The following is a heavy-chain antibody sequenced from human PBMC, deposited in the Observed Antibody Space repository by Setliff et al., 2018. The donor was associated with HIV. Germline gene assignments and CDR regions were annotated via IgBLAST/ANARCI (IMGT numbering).Heavy chain of an antibody. CDR3: ASRRGIEFCFDT. J-gene: IGHJ4*02. V-gene: IGHV4-34*01. Sequence: SETLSLTCAVYGQSISGYYWSWIRQTPGKGLEWIGEINHGGDTSYNPSLKSRVTISVGSSYNHFSLKLSSVTAADTGVYYCASRRGIEFCFDTWGQGTPVTVSS. D-gene: IGHD3-10*01. CDR1: GQSISGYY. CDR2: INHGGDT.